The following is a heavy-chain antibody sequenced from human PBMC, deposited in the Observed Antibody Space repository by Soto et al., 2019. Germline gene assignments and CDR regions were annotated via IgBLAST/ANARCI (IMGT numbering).Heavy chain of an antibody. CDR3: ARWEDHYGSYLGYYFDY. D-gene: IGHD1-26*01. Sequence: SETLSLTCTVSGGSISSYYWSWIRQPPGKGLEWIGYIYYSGSTNYNPSLKSRVTISVDTSKNQFSLKLSSVTAADTAVYYCARWEDHYGSYLGYYFDYWGQGTLVTVSS. V-gene: IGHV4-59*08. J-gene: IGHJ4*02. CDR2: IYYSGST. CDR1: GGSISSYY.